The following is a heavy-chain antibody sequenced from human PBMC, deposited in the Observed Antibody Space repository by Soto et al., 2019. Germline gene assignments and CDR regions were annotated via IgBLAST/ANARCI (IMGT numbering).Heavy chain of an antibody. V-gene: IGHV4-34*01. CDR3: ARVGHIVVVVAAPGNNWFDP. Sequence: PSETLSLTCAVYGGSFSGHYWSWIRQPPGKGLEWIGEINHSGSTNYNPSLKSRVTISVDTSKNQFSLKLSSVTAADTAVYYCARVGHIVVVVAAPGNNWFDPWGQGTLVTVSS. J-gene: IGHJ5*02. CDR1: GGSFSGHY. D-gene: IGHD2-15*01. CDR2: INHSGST.